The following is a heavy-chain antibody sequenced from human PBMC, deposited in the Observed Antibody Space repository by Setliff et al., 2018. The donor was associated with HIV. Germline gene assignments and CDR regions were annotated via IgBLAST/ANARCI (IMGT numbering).Heavy chain of an antibody. V-gene: IGHV4-39*02. CDR3: AIRDRSFDFWSGYYQRDF. D-gene: IGHD3-3*01. CDR1: GVSFTSTTYY. Sequence: SETLSLTCNVSGVSFTSTTYYWGWVRQPPGKGLEWIGSTYYSGTTYYKSSLKSRVTISVDTSESHFSLRLNSVSAADTGIHYCAIRDRSFDFWSGYYQRDFWSQGILVTVSS. CDR2: TYYSGTT. J-gene: IGHJ4*02.